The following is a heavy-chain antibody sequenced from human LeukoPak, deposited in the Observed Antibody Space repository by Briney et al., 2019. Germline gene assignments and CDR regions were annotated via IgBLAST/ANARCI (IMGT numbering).Heavy chain of an antibody. CDR1: GWSFSGYY. V-gene: IGHV4-34*01. Sequence: SETLSLACAVYGWSFSGYYWSWIRQPPGKGLEWIGEINHSGSTNYNPSLKSRVTISVDTSKNQFSLKLSSVTAADTAVYYCAIYSSSQDYFDFWGQGTLVTVSS. D-gene: IGHD6-6*01. J-gene: IGHJ4*02. CDR2: INHSGST. CDR3: AIYSSSQDYFDF.